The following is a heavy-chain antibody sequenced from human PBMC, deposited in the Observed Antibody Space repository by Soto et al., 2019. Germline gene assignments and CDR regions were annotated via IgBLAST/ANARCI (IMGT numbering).Heavy chain of an antibody. V-gene: IGHV1-18*01. D-gene: IGHD3-10*01. CDR3: ARDKGDGSGSYYGY. CDR2: ISAYNGNT. CDR1: GYTFTSYG. J-gene: IGHJ4*02. Sequence: QVKLVQCEAEVKKPGASVRVSCKASGYTFTSYGISWVRQAPGQGLEWMGWISAYNGNTNYAQKLQGRVTMTTDTSTSTAYIELRSLRSDDTAVYYCARDKGDGSGSYYGYWGQGTLVTVSS.